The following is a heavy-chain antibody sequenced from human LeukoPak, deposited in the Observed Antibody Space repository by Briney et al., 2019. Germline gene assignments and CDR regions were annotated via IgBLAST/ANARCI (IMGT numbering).Heavy chain of an antibody. Sequence: SETLSLTCTVSGGSISSYYWSWIRQPPGKGLEWIGYIYYSGSTNYNPSLKSRVTISVDTSKNQFSLKLSSVTAADTAVYYCARYYYDNSGSLYAFDIWGQGTMVTVSS. CDR2: IYYSGST. V-gene: IGHV4-59*01. J-gene: IGHJ3*02. CDR3: ARYYYDNSGSLYAFDI. D-gene: IGHD3-22*01. CDR1: GGSISSYY.